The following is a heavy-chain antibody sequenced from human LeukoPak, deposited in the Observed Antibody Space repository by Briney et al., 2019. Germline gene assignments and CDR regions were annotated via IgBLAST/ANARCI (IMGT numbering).Heavy chain of an antibody. Sequence: PSETLPLTCTVSGGSISSYYWSWIRQPPAKGREWLGYIYYSGSTNYNPSLKSRVTISVDTSKNQFSLKLSSVTAADTAVYYCAREDSSGYYYGEAFDIWGQGTMVTVSS. CDR2: IYYSGST. V-gene: IGHV4-59*01. D-gene: IGHD3-22*01. J-gene: IGHJ3*02. CDR3: AREDSSGYYYGEAFDI. CDR1: GGSISSYY.